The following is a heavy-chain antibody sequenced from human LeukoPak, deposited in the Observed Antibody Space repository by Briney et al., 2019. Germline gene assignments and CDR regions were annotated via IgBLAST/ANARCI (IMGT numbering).Heavy chain of an antibody. D-gene: IGHD5-18*01. CDR1: GFTFSSYG. Sequence: SGGSLRLSCAASGFTFSSYGMSWVRQAPGKGLEWVSAISGSGGSTYYADSVKGRFTISRDNSKNSLYLQMNSLRAEDTALYYCAKGVSGYSSSRIPDYWGQGTLVTVSS. CDR3: AKGVSGYSSSRIPDY. V-gene: IGHV3-23*01. J-gene: IGHJ4*02. CDR2: ISGSGGST.